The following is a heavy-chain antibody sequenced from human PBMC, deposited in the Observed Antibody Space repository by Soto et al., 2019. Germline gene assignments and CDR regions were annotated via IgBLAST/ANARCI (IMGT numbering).Heavy chain of an antibody. CDR2: ISGSGGST. V-gene: IGHV3-23*01. CDR1: GFTFSSYA. D-gene: IGHD3-22*01. CDR3: AKEIHNDDSSGYYQLVDDY. Sequence: EVQLLESGGGLVQPGGSLRLSCAASGFTFSSYAMSWVRQAPGKGLEWVSAISGSGGSTYYADSVKGRFTISRDNSKNTLYLQMNSLRAEDTGVYYCAKEIHNDDSSGYYQLVDDYWGQGTLVTVSS. J-gene: IGHJ4*02.